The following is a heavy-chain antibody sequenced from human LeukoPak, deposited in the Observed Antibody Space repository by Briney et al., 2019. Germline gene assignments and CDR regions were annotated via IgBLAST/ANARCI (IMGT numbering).Heavy chain of an antibody. D-gene: IGHD6-19*01. CDR1: GYSFTSSW. CDR2: IYAGESDT. J-gene: IGHJ4*02. CDR3: ARHSSGWKDLDS. V-gene: IGHV5-51*01. Sequence: GESLKISFKASGYSFTSSWIAWVRQMPGKGLEWMGMIYAGESDTRYSPSFQGQVTISADKSISTGYLQWSSLKASDTAMYYCARHSSGWKDLDSWGQGTLVTVSS.